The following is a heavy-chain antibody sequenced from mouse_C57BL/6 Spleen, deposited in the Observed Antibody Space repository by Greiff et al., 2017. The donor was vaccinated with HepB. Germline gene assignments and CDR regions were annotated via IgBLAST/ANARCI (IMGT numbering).Heavy chain of an antibody. Sequence: VQLQESGPELVKPGASVKISCKASGYAFSSSWMNWVKQRPGKGLEWIGRIYPGDGDTNYNGKFKGKATLTADKSSSTAYMQLSSLTSEDSAVYFCAYSSFAYWGQGTLVTVSA. CDR1: GYAFSSSW. D-gene: IGHD6-1*01. V-gene: IGHV1-82*01. J-gene: IGHJ3*01. CDR2: IYPGDGDT. CDR3: AYSSFAY.